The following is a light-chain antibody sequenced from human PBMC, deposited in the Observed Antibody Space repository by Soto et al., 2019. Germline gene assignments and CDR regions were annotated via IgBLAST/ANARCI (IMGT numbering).Light chain of an antibody. V-gene: IGKV3-20*01. CDR2: GAS. CDR1: QSVSSNY. Sequence: DIVLTQSPGTLSLSPGERATLSCRASQSVSSNYLACYQQKPGQDRRLLIHGASTRATAVPDRFSGSGYGTDFTLTFSRVEAEGFAVYHCQQYGSLSWTFGRGTKV. J-gene: IGKJ1*01. CDR3: QQYGSLSWT.